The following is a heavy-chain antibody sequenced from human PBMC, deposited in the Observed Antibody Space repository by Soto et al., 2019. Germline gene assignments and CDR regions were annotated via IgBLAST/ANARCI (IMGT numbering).Heavy chain of an antibody. J-gene: IGHJ5*02. D-gene: IGHD6-19*01. Sequence: LRLSCAASGFTFSSYAMHWVRQAPGKGLEWVAVISYDGSNKYYADSVKGRFTISRDNSKNTLYLQMNSLGAEDTAVYYCARDRIAVAGIQSWFDPWGQGTLVTVSS. V-gene: IGHV3-30-3*01. CDR3: ARDRIAVAGIQSWFDP. CDR2: ISYDGSNK. CDR1: GFTFSSYA.